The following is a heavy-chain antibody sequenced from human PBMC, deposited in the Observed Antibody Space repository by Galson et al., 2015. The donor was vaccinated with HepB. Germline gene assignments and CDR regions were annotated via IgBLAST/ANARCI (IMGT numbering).Heavy chain of an antibody. D-gene: IGHD3-10*01. CDR2: MNPNSGNT. J-gene: IGHJ6*02. V-gene: IGHV1-8*01. CDR3: ARLVVAWGSGSYFSPYYYYGMDV. CDR1: GSTFTSYD. Sequence: SVKVSCKASGSTFTSYDINWVRQATGQGLEWMGWMNPNSGNTGYAQKFQGRVTMTRSTSISTAYMELSSLRSEDTAVYYCARLVVAWGSGSYFSPYYYYGMDVWGQGTTVTVSS.